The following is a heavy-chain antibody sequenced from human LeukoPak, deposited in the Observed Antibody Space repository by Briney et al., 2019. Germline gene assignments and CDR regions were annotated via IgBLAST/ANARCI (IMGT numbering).Heavy chain of an antibody. CDR2: VRSKTYGGTP. CDR1: GFSFGDHA. V-gene: IGHV3-49*03. Sequence: GGSLRLSCTTSGFSFGDHAVGWFRQAPGMGLEWLGFVRSKTYGGTPEYAASLKGRFTMSRDDSKSIAYLQMNSLKIEDTAVYYCGRAPRPVAWNWFDPWGQGTLVTVSS. J-gene: IGHJ5*02. CDR3: GRAPRPVAWNWFDP. D-gene: IGHD2-15*01.